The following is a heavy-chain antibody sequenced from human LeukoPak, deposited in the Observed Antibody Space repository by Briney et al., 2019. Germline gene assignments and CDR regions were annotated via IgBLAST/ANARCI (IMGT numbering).Heavy chain of an antibody. D-gene: IGHD6-19*01. J-gene: IGHJ4*02. CDR3: ARFRAVAGTFDY. Sequence: VAVISYDGSSKYYADSVKGRFTISRDNSKNTLYLQMNSLRAEDTAVYYCARFRAVAGTFDYWGQGTLVTVSS. CDR2: ISYDGSSK. V-gene: IGHV3-30-3*01.